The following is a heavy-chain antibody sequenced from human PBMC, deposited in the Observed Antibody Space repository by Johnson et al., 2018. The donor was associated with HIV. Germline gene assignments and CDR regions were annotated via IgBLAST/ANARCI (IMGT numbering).Heavy chain of an antibody. CDR2: INWNGGST. J-gene: IGHJ3*02. CDR3: VRLEDTTSSAGLGAFDI. CDR1: GFTFDDYG. D-gene: IGHD6-6*01. V-gene: IGHV3-20*04. Sequence: VQLVESGGGVVRPGGSLRLSCAASGFTFDDYGMSWVRLAPGKGLEWVSGINWNGGSTGYADSVKGRFTISRDNAKRSLYLQMNSLRTEDTAIYYCVRLEDTTSSAGLGAFDIWGPGTRVTVSS.